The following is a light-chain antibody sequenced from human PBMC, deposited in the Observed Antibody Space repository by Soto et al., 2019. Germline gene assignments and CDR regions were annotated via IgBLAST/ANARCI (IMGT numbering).Light chain of an antibody. CDR1: SRNIGTSNL. Sequence: QSALTQPASVSGYPGQSITISCTGTSRNIGTSNLVSWYQQYPGKAPKLMIYEVTKRPSGISYRFSGSKSGNTASLTISGIQPEDEADYYCYSFTGFSTSLFVFGTGSMVPVL. J-gene: IGLJ1*01. CDR2: EVT. CDR3: YSFTGFSTSLFV. V-gene: IGLV2-23*02.